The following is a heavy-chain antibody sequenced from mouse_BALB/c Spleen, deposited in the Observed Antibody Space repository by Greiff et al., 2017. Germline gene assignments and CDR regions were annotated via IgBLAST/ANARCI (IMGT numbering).Heavy chain of an antibody. Sequence: EVKLVESGGGLVQPGGSRKLSCAASGFTFSSFGMHWVRQAPEKGLEWVAYISSGSSTIYYADTVKGRFTISRDNPKNTLFLQMTSLRSEDTAMYYCARSKVYYGSFDYWGQGTTLTVSS. J-gene: IGHJ2*01. CDR1: GFTFSSFG. D-gene: IGHD1-1*01. CDR3: ARSKVYYGSFDY. V-gene: IGHV5-17*02. CDR2: ISSGSSTI.